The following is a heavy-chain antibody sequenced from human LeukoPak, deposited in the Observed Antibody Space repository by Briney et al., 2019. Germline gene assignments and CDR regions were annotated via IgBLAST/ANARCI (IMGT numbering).Heavy chain of an antibody. CDR1: GGSISSGDYY. CDR2: IYYSGST. D-gene: IGHD3-10*01. CDR3: ARRFRYYGSGSYRSAGPPEDY. Sequence: SETLSLTCTVSGGSISSGDYYWSWIRQPPGKGLEWIGYIYYSGSTYYNPSLKSRVTISVDTSKNQFSLKLSSVTAADTAVYYCARRFRYYGSGSYRSAGPPEDYWGQGTLVTVSS. J-gene: IGHJ4*02. V-gene: IGHV4-30-4*01.